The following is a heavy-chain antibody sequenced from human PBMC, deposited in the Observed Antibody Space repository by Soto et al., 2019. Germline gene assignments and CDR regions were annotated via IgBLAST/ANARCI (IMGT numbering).Heavy chain of an antibody. CDR3: ASVIHLWLLRINSGCSG. CDR1: GYTFSTYA. Sequence: QVQLVQSGAEVKKPESSVKVSCKAPGYTFSTYAISWVRQAPGQGLEWMGGLIPMFGTANYAQRFQDKVTITADDSTDSVYMERSSLRSEDTSLCFCASVIHLWLLRINSGCSGWGQGTLVTVSS. D-gene: IGHD1-26*01. J-gene: IGHJ4*02. CDR2: LIPMFGTA. V-gene: IGHV1-69*12.